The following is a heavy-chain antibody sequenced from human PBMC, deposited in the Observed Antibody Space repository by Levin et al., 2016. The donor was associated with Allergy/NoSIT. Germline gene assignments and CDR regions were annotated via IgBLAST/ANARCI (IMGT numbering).Heavy chain of an antibody. CDR3: ARLDYGDYPGGYAFDI. V-gene: IGHV4-30-2*01. Sequence: WIRQPPGKGLEWIGYIYHSGSTYYNPSLKSRVTISVDRSKNQFSLKLSSVTAADTAVYYCARLDYGDYPGGYAFDIWGQGTMVTVSS. J-gene: IGHJ3*02. D-gene: IGHD4-17*01. CDR2: IYHSGST.